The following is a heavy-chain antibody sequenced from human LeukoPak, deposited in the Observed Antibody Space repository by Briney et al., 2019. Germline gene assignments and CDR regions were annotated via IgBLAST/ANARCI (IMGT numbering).Heavy chain of an antibody. Sequence: GGSLRLSCAASGFIVSSNYLSWVRQAPGKGLEWVSFIYGGGSTYYADSVKGRFTISRDNSKNTLYLQMHSLRAEDTAVYYCASHSGSYLIDYYYYGMDVWGQGTTVTVSS. D-gene: IGHD1-26*01. J-gene: IGHJ6*02. CDR2: IYGGGST. CDR3: ASHSGSYLIDYYYYGMDV. CDR1: GFIVSSNY. V-gene: IGHV3-53*01.